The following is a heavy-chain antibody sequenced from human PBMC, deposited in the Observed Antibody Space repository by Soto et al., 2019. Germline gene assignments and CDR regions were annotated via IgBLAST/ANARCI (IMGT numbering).Heavy chain of an antibody. CDR3: ARQDGDGLYYFDY. D-gene: IGHD4-17*01. CDR1: GYNFAIYW. V-gene: IGHV5-51*01. CDR2: IFPGDSDT. J-gene: IGHJ4*02. Sequence: PGESLKISCKGSGYNFAIYWVAWVRQMPGKGLEWMGVIFPGDSDTRYSPSFEGQVTISADKSISAAYLQWGSLKASDTAIYYCARQDGDGLYYFDYWGQGTLVTVSS.